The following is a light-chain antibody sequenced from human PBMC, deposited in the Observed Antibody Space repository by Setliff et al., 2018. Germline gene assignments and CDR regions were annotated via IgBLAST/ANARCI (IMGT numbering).Light chain of an antibody. CDR1: SSDVGSYDL. CDR2: DVT. J-gene: IGLJ1*01. V-gene: IGLV2-8*01. CDR3: SSYVGGNNFV. Sequence: LTQPASVSGSPGQSITISCSGTSSDVGSYDLVSWYQQHPGKAPKLIIYDVTRRPSGVPDRFSGSKSGDTASLTVSGLQAEDEADYYCSSYVGGNNFVFGSGTKVTVL.